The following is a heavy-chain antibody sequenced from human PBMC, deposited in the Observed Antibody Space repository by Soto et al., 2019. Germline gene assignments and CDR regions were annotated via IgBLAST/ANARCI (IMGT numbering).Heavy chain of an antibody. CDR2: INHSGST. CDR1: GGSFSGYY. Sequence: QVQLQQWGAGLLKPSETLSLTCAVYGGSFSGYYWSWIRQPPGKGLEWIGEINHSGSTNYNPSLKSRVTISVDTSKSQFSRKLSSVTAADTAVYYCARATGIVVITTGFDYWGQGTLVTVSS. D-gene: IGHD3-22*01. CDR3: ARATGIVVITTGFDY. V-gene: IGHV4-34*01. J-gene: IGHJ4*02.